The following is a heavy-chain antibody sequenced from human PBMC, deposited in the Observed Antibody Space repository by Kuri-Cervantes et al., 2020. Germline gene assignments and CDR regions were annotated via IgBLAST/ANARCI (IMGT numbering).Heavy chain of an antibody. Sequence: GESLKISCAASRFIFSSYAMHWVRQAPGQGLEWMGIINPSGGSTSYAQKFQGRVTMTRDTSTSTVYMELSSLRSEDTAMYYCAREIVEYSSSPGVYYYGMDVWGQGTTVTVSS. CDR1: RFIFSSYA. D-gene: IGHD6-6*01. CDR2: INPSGGST. CDR3: AREIVEYSSSPGVYYYGMDV. J-gene: IGHJ6*02. V-gene: IGHV1-46*01.